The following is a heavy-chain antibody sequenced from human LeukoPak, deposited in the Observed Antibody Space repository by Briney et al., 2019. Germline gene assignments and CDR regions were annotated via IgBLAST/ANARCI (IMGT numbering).Heavy chain of an antibody. Sequence: PSETLSLTCTVSGGSMSSYYWSWIRQPPGKGLEWIGYTYHSGTTNYNPSLKSRVTISVDKSKKQFSLKLNSVTAADTAVYYCARAPGVGGGPVAGTNWFDPWGQGTLVTVSS. CDR1: GGSMSSYY. CDR3: ARAPGVGGGPVAGTNWFDP. J-gene: IGHJ5*02. CDR2: TYHSGTT. D-gene: IGHD6-19*01. V-gene: IGHV4-59*01.